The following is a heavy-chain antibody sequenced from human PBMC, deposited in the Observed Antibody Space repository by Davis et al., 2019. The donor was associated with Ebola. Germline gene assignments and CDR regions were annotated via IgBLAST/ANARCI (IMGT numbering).Heavy chain of an antibody. J-gene: IGHJ4*02. CDR1: GFSLSNGRVG. V-gene: IGHV2-26*01. CDR3: ARTTTTYYYDSSGYYSVFYFDY. Sequence: SGPTLVKPTETLTLTCTVSGFSLSNGRVGVSWIRQPPGKALEWLAHIFSSGRKSYTTSLKSRLTISKDTSKSQVVLTMTNMDPVDTATYYCARTTTTYYYDSSGYYSVFYFDYRGQGTLVTVSS. D-gene: IGHD3-22*01. CDR2: IFSSGRK.